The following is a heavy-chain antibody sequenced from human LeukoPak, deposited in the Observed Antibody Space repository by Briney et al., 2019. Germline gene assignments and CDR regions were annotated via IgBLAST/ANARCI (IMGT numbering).Heavy chain of an antibody. J-gene: IGHJ4*02. Sequence: PSETLSLTCTVSGGSISSYYWSWIRQPPGKGLEWIGYIYYSGSTNYNPSLKSRVTISVDTSKNQFSLKLSSVTAADTAVYYCARNYDSSGYSGPDYWGQGTLVTVSS. V-gene: IGHV4-59*01. D-gene: IGHD3-22*01. CDR2: IYYSGST. CDR1: GGSISSYY. CDR3: ARNYDSSGYSGPDY.